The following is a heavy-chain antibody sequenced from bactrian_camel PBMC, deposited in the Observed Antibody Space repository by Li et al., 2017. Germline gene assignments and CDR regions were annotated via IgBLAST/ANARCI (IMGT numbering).Heavy chain of an antibody. V-gene: IGHV3-3*01. Sequence: HVQLVESGGGSVQAGGSLNLSCSASGYEYSTNCMAWFRQTPGNEREGVATIWSSTAATMYADSVKGRFTISQNSAKNSVWLQMNNLKPEDTAMYYCAAANWCVTASFADEYNHWGQGTQVTVS. CDR3: AAANWCVTASFADEYNH. J-gene: IGHJ4*01. CDR1: GYEYSTNC. D-gene: IGHD7*01. CDR2: IWSSTAAT.